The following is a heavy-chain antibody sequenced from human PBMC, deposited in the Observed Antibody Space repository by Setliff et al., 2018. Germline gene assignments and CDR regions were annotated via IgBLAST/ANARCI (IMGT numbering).Heavy chain of an antibody. Sequence: SVKVSCKASGGTISSYAISWARQAPGQGLEWMGGIIPIFGTANYAQKFQGRVTITADESTSTAYMELSSLRPEDTAVYYCARGGVGDDAFDIWGQGTMVTVSS. V-gene: IGHV1-69*13. CDR1: GGTISSYA. CDR2: IIPIFGTA. J-gene: IGHJ3*02. D-gene: IGHD3-10*01. CDR3: ARGGVGDDAFDI.